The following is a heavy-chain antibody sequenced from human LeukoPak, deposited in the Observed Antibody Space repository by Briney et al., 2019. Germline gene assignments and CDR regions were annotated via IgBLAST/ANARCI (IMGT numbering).Heavy chain of an antibody. V-gene: IGHV3-49*04. J-gene: IGHJ6*03. CDR3: AREGPPIWFGEIGRGYYYMDV. CDR1: GFTFGDYS. D-gene: IGHD3-10*01. Sequence: GGSLRLSCRASGFTFGDYSMTWVRQAPGKGLEWVGFIRSKTYGGTTEYAASVKGRFTISRDNAKNSLYLQMNSLRAEDTAVYYCAREGPPIWFGEIGRGYYYMDVWGKGTTVTISS. CDR2: IRSKTYGGTT.